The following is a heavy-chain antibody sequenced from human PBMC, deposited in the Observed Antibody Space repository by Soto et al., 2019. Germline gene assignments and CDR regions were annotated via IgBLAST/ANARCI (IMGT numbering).Heavy chain of an antibody. CDR1: GFTFSSYG. CDR2: IWYDGSNK. CDR3: ARDPTHCSSTSCYVRKYFDY. D-gene: IGHD2-2*01. V-gene: IGHV3-33*01. Sequence: GGSLRLSCAASGFTFSSYGMHWVRQAPGKGLEWVAVIWYDGSNKYYADSVKGRFTISRDNSKNTLYLQMNSLRAEDTAVYYCARDPTHCSSTSCYVRKYFDYWGQGTLVTVSS. J-gene: IGHJ4*02.